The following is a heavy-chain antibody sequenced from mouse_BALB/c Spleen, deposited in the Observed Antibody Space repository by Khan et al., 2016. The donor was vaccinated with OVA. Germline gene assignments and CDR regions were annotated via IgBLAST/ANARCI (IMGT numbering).Heavy chain of an antibody. J-gene: IGHJ4*01. CDR1: GFTFSSFG. CDR3: ARREGLYAMDY. D-gene: IGHD3-3*01. CDR2: ISSGSSTI. V-gene: IGHV5-17*02. Sequence: EVELVESGGGLVQPGGSRKLSCAASGFTFSSFGMHWVRQAPEKGLEWVAFISSGSSTIYYADTVKGRFTISRDDPKNTPFLQMTSLRSDDTAVYYCARREGLYAMDYWGQGTSVTVSS.